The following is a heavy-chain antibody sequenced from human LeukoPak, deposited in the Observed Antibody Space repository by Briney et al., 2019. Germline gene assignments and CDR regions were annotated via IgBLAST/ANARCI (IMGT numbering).Heavy chain of an antibody. CDR1: GYSFTSYW. CDR3: ARQSRDSRSTGYYYYYYMDV. Sequence: GESLKISCKGSGYSFTSYWIGWVRQMPGKGLEWMGIIYPGDSDTRYSPSFQGQVTISADKSISTAYLQWSGLKASDTAMHYCARQSRDSRSTGYYYYYYMDVWGKGTTVTVSS. V-gene: IGHV5-51*01. J-gene: IGHJ6*03. CDR2: IYPGDSDT. D-gene: IGHD3-22*01.